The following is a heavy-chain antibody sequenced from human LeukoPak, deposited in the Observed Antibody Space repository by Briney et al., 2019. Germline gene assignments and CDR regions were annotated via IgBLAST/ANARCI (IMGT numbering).Heavy chain of an antibody. CDR3: AREGYSYGRGIDY. J-gene: IGHJ4*02. CDR1: GFTVSSNY. D-gene: IGHD5-18*01. V-gene: IGHV3-53*01. CDR2: IYSGGST. Sequence: PGGSLRLSCAASGFTVSSNYMSWVRQAPGKGLEWVSVIYSGGSTYYADSVKGRFTISRDNSKNTLYLQMNSLRAEDTAVYYCAREGYSYGRGIDYWGQGTLVTVSS.